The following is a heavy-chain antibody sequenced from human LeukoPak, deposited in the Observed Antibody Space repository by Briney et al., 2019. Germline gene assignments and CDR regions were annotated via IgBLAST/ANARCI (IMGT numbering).Heavy chain of an antibody. CDR2: INPNSGGT. J-gene: IGHJ4*02. CDR3: ARVPARGYSYGSDDY. V-gene: IGHV1-2*02. Sequence: GASVTVSCKASGYTFTGYYMHWVRQAPGQGLEWMGWINPNSGGTNYAQKFQGRVTMTRDTSISTAYMELSRLRSDDTAVYYCARVPARGYSYGSDDYWGQGTLVTVSS. D-gene: IGHD5-18*01. CDR1: GYTFTGYY.